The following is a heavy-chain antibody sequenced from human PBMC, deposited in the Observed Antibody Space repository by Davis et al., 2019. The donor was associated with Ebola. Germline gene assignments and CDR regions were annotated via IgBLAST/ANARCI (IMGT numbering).Heavy chain of an antibody. J-gene: IGHJ6*04. V-gene: IGHV3-74*01. CDR3: ARGSSVLLRSLQWSRTPRPVSYGMDV. CDR2: TNVDGSSI. Sequence: HTGGSLRLSCAASGFTFSNYWMHWVRLVPGKGLQWVARTNVDGSSIAYAGSMKGRFTISRDNAKDTLYLQMDSLGGDDTGIYYCARGSSVLLRSLQWSRTPRPVSYGMDVWGKGTTVTVSS. D-gene: IGHD4-23*01. CDR1: GFTFSNYW.